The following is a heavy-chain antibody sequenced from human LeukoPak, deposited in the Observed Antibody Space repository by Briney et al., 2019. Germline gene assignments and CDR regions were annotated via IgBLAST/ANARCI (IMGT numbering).Heavy chain of an antibody. V-gene: IGHV3-64D*06. Sequence: GGSLRLSCSASGFTFSSYAMHWVRQAPGKGLEYVSALSSNGDSTYYADSVKGRFTISRDNSKNTLYLQMSSLRAEDTAVYYCVKATYYYGSGSYEIYYYGMDVWGQGTTVTVSS. D-gene: IGHD3-10*01. CDR1: GFTFSSYA. J-gene: IGHJ6*02. CDR3: VKATYYYGSGSYEIYYYGMDV. CDR2: LSSNGDST.